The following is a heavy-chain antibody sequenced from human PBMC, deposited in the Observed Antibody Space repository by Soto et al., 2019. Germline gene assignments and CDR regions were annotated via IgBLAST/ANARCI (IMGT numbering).Heavy chain of an antibody. CDR1: GFTFSGYG. J-gene: IGHJ3*02. V-gene: IGHV3-33*01. Sequence: QVQLVESGGGVVQPGRSLRLSCAASGFTFSGYGMHWVRQAPGKRLEWVASIWYDGSNKFYADSVKGRFTISRDNSQDTLSLQMNSLRGEDTAVYYCARPTSGYSSSYDALDIWGQGTMVTVSS. CDR2: IWYDGSNK. CDR3: ARPTSGYSSSYDALDI. D-gene: IGHD3-22*01.